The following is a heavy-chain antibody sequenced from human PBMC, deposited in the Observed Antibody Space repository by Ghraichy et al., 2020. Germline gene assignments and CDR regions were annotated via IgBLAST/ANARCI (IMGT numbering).Heavy chain of an antibody. D-gene: IGHD2-15*01. V-gene: IGHV3-23*01. CDR3: AKDQEDIVAVVGATPLLAGFDY. J-gene: IGHJ4*02. CDR2: ITGSGAST. Sequence: GESLNISCAASGFTFSNYAMSWVRQAPGKGLEWVSAITGSGASTYYADSVKGHFTISRDNSKDTLYLQMNSLRAEDTAVYYCAKDQEDIVAVVGATPLLAGFDYWGQGTLVTVSS. CDR1: GFTFSNYA.